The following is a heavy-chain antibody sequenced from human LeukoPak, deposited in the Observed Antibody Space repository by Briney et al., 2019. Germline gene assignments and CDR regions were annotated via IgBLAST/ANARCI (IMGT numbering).Heavy chain of an antibody. CDR1: GGTFSSYA. CDR3: ARVLIRYCSGGSCYRDAFDI. V-gene: IGHV1-69*13. Sequence: SVKVSCKASGGTFSSYAISWVRQAPGQGLEWMGGIIPIFGTANYAQKFQGRVTITADESTSTAYMELSSLRSEDTAVYYCARVLIRYCSGGSCYRDAFDIWGQGTMVTVSS. CDR2: IIPIFGTA. J-gene: IGHJ3*02. D-gene: IGHD2-15*01.